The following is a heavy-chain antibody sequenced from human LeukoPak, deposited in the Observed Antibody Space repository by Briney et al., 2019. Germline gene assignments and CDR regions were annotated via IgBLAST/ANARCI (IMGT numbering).Heavy chain of an antibody. CDR3: ARSFGVVITYDY. J-gene: IGHJ4*02. CDR1: GFTFSSYA. Sequence: GGSLRLSCAASGFTFSSYAMHWVRQAPGKGLEWVAVISYDGSNKYYAGSVKGRFTISRDNSKNTLYLQMNSLRAEDTAVYYCARSFGVVITYDYWGQGTLVTVSS. CDR2: ISYDGSNK. D-gene: IGHD3-3*01. V-gene: IGHV3-30-3*01.